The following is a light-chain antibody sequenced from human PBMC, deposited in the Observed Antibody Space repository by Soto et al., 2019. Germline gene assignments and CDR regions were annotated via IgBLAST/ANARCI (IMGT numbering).Light chain of an antibody. CDR1: SSDVGRYNY. CDR2: DVS. J-gene: IGLJ1*01. CDR3: SSYTTSTTYA. Sequence: QSALTQPASVSGSPGQSITISCTGTSSDVGRYNYVSWYQHHPGKAPRLMIYDVSNRPSGVSNRFSGSKSGNTASLTISGLQAEDEADYYCSSYTTSTTYAFGSGTKLTVL. V-gene: IGLV2-14*01.